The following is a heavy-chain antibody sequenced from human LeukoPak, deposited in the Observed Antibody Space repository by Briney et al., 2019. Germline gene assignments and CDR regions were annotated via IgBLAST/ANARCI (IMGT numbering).Heavy chain of an antibody. CDR1: GGSISSYY. J-gene: IGHJ4*02. CDR3: ARRYSYGPLDY. CDR2: IYYSGST. Sequence: SETLSLTCTVSGGSISSYYWSWIRQPPGKGLEWIGYIYYSGSTNYNPSLKSRVTISVDTSKNQFSLKLSSVTAADAAVYYCARRYSYGPLDYWGQGTLVTVSS. D-gene: IGHD5-18*01. V-gene: IGHV4-59*01.